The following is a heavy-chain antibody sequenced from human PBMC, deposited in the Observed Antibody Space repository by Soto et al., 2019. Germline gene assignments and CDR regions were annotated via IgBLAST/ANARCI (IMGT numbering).Heavy chain of an antibody. CDR2: IYHSGST. Sequence: PSETLSLTCAVSGGSISSSNWWSWVRQPPGKGLEWIGEIYHSGSTNYNPSLKSRVTISVDKSKNQFSLKLSSVTAADTAVYYCARDQVHYDYGDYEPLKSDSYYGMDVWGQGNTVTVSS. J-gene: IGHJ6*02. V-gene: IGHV4-4*02. CDR1: GGSISSSNW. D-gene: IGHD4-17*01. CDR3: ARDQVHYDYGDYEPLKSDSYYGMDV.